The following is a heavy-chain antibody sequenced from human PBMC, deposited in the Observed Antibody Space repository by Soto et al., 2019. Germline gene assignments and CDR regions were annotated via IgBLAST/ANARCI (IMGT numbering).Heavy chain of an antibody. CDR1: GYTFTSYA. J-gene: IGHJ4*02. D-gene: IGHD2-21*02. V-gene: IGHV1-3*01. Sequence: QVPLVQSGAEVKKPGASVKVSCKASGYTFTSYAMHWVRQAPGQRLEWMGWINAGNGNTKYSQKFQGRVTITRDTSASTAYMELSSLRSEDTAVYYCARGIVVVTAILYYFDYWGQGTLVTVSS. CDR2: INAGNGNT. CDR3: ARGIVVVTAILYYFDY.